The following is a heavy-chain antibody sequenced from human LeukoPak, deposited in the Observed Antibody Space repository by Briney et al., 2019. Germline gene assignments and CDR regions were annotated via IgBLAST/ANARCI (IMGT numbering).Heavy chain of an antibody. J-gene: IGHJ3*01. D-gene: IGHD1-14*01. CDR1: GGSFSGYY. Sequence: TSETLSLTCAVYGGSFSGYYWSWIRQPPGKGLEWIGSIFHSGITYYNPSLKSRVTISVDTSKNQFSLKLTSVTAADTAMYYCARDRHEPGPWGPGTMVTVSS. CDR2: IFHSGIT. V-gene: IGHV4-34*12. CDR3: ARDRHEPGP.